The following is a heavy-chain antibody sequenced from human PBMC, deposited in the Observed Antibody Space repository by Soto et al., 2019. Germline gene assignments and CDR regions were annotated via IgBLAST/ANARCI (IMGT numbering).Heavy chain of an antibody. J-gene: IGHJ4*02. V-gene: IGHV3-15*07. CDR3: STEKGY. CDR1: GFTFTNAW. CDR2: IRSKTDGGTP. Sequence: EVQLVESGGGLVKTGESLRLSCAAPGFTFTNAWMNGARKAPGKGREWVGRIRSKTDGGTPDYAAPVKGRFTISRDDSKNTLYVQMNSLKTEDTAIYYCSTEKGYWGQGTLVTVSS.